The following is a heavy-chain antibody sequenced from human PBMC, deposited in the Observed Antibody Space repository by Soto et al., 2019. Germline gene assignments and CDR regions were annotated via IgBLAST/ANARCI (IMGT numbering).Heavy chain of an antibody. V-gene: IGHV4-39*01. J-gene: IGHJ5*02. Sequence: SETLSLTCTVSGGSISSSSYYWGWIRQPPGKGLEWIGSIYYSGSTYYNPSLKSRVTISVDTSKNQFSLKLSSVTAADTAVYYCARLFYGSGSYYQGANWFDPWGQGTLVTVSS. CDR2: IYYSGST. CDR1: GGSISSSSYY. D-gene: IGHD3-10*01. CDR3: ARLFYGSGSYYQGANWFDP.